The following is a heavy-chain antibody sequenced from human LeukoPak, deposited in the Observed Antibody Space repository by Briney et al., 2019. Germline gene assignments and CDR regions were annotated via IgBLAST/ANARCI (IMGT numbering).Heavy chain of an antibody. CDR1: GCTFSVSW. J-gene: IGHJ4*02. V-gene: IGHV3-7*03. CDR3: ARGGVSGGFDY. Sequence: PGGSLTVSCAASGCTFSVSWMNWVGQALGKGLEWVAFMNKDGSEKNCVDSVQGRFTISRDDAKNSLFLQMNSLRAEDTAVYYCARGGVSGGFDYWGQGSLVTVSS. CDR2: MNKDGSEK. D-gene: IGHD1-26*01.